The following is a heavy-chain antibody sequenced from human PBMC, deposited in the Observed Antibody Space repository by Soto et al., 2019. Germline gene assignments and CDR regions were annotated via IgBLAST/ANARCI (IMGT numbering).Heavy chain of an antibody. CDR1: GGSISGYY. J-gene: IGHJ6*02. CDR3: ARDLWGYCGTDCYPLDV. CDR2: MYNTGST. Sequence: QVQLQESGPGLVKPSETLSLTCTVSGGSISGYYWSWIRQPPGKGLEWIGYMYNTGSTVYNPSFKGRVTISVDTSKNHYSLELDSVTAADTAVYYCARDLWGYCGTDCYPLDVWGQGTTVTVSS. D-gene: IGHD2-21*02. V-gene: IGHV4-59*01.